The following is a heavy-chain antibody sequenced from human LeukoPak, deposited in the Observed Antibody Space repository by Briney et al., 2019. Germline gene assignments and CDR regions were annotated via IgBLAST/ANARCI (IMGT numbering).Heavy chain of an antibody. CDR2: IKHDSSET. CDR3: ARGPTDFDASDI. V-gene: IGHV3-7*01. J-gene: IGHJ3*02. Sequence: PGGSLRLSSAASGFPISSYWMSWVRQVPGKGLESVAHIKHDSSETYYVDTVRGRFIISRDNAKNSLYLQMNSLRVEDTAVYHCARGPTDFDASDIWGHGTLVTVSS. CDR1: GFPISSYW.